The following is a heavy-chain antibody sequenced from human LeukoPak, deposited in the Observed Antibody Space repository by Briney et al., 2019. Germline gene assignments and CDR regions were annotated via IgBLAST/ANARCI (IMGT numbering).Heavy chain of an antibody. Sequence: GGSLRLSCAASGFTFSCYTMNWVRQAPGKGLEWVSSISSSATYIFHADSAKGRFTISRDNAKSSLYLQMNSLRAEDTAVYYCAREIMVGAHFDFWGQGTLVTVSS. D-gene: IGHD1-26*01. J-gene: IGHJ4*02. CDR1: GFTFSCYT. CDR3: AREIMVGAHFDF. V-gene: IGHV3-21*01. CDR2: ISSSATYI.